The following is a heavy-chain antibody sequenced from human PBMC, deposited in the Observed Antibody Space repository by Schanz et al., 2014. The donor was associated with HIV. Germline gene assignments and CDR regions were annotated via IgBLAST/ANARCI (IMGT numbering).Heavy chain of an antibody. CDR1: GFTLSSYW. Sequence: EVQVVDSGGGLVKPGGSLRLSCAVSGFTLSSYWMNWVRQAPGKGLEWVANIKQDGSEKHYVDSVKGRFTISRDNAQNSLYLQMNSLRAEDTAVYYCARAGQLALEQGWGNYYYYYYYGMDVWGQGTTVTVSS. J-gene: IGHJ6*02. V-gene: IGHV3-7*01. D-gene: IGHD1-7*01. CDR2: IKQDGSEK. CDR3: ARAGQLALEQGWGNYYYYYYYGMDV.